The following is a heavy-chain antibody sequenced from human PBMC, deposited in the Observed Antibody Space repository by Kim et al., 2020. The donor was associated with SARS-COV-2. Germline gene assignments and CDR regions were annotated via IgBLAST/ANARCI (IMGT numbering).Heavy chain of an antibody. J-gene: IGHJ4*02. Sequence: AQKFQGRVTLTRDTSTSTIYMDLSSRRSEDTAVYYCARAIHNWNFVGYFDHWGQGSLVTVSS. V-gene: IGHV1-46*01. CDR3: ARAIHNWNFVGYFDH. D-gene: IGHD1-7*01.